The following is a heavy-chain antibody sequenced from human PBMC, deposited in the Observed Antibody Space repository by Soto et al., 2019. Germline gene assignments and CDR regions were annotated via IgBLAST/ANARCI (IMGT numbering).Heavy chain of an antibody. J-gene: IGHJ4*02. D-gene: IGHD3-10*01. CDR2: IYYSGST. CDR1: GGSISRYY. V-gene: IGHV4-59*01. Sequence: QVQLQESGPGLVKPSETLSLTCTVSGGSISRYYWSWIRQPPGKGLEWIGCIYYSGSTNYNPSLKSGFTISVDTSKNQCSLKMRSMTAADTAVYCCASGEERVAMPSGYWGQGTLVTVSS. CDR3: ASGEERVAMPSGY.